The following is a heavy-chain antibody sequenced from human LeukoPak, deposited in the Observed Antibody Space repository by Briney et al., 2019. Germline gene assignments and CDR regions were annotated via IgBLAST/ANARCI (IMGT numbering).Heavy chain of an antibody. V-gene: IGHV4-34*01. D-gene: IGHD2-2*01. CDR2: INHSGST. CDR1: GGSFSGYY. Sequence: SETLSLTCAVYGGSFSGYYWSWIRRPPGKGLEWIGEINHSGSTNCNPSLKSRVTISVDTSKNQFSLKLSSVTAADTAVYYCARLCSSTSCYDYFDYWGQGTLVTVSS. J-gene: IGHJ4*02. CDR3: ARLCSSTSCYDYFDY.